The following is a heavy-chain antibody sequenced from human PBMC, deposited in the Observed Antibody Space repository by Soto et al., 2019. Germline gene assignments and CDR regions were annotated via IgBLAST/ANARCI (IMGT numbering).Heavy chain of an antibody. CDR2: VQEDGREM. CDR1: GFALTSYW. J-gene: IGHJ4*02. CDR3: ARDDGDY. Sequence: EVQLVQSGGGSVQPGGSLRLSCAASGFALTSYWMQWVRQAPGKGLEWVASVQEDGREMFYVDSVRGRFIISRDNAKNSLFLQMDILRAEDTAMYYCARDDGDYVGQGTLVTVSS. V-gene: IGHV3-7*03.